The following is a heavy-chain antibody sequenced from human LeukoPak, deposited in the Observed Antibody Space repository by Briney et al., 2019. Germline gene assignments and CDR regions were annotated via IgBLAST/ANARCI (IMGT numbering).Heavy chain of an antibody. D-gene: IGHD1-26*01. CDR1: GGSFSGYY. CDR2: MNHSGST. J-gene: IGHJ6*03. Sequence: SETLSLTCAVYGGSFSGYYWSWIRQPPGKGLEWIGEMNHSGSTNYNPSLKSRVTISVDTSENQFSLKLSSVTAADTAVYYCARRGGSFPYYYQYIDVWGKGTTVTISS. V-gene: IGHV4-34*01. CDR3: ARRGGSFPYYYQYIDV.